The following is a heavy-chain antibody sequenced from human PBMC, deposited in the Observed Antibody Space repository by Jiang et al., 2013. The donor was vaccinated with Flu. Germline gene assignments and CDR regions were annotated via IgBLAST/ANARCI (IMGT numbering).Heavy chain of an antibody. Sequence: GLVKPSETLSLTCTVSGGSIDKFYWSWIRQSPGKGLEWLGYIYHNGNTNYNPSLKSRVTISIDTSRKQFSLKLTSVTAADTATYYCTVGTIDYSFYYGMDVWGIGTTVTVSP. CDR3: TVGTIDYSFYYGMDV. CDR2: IYHNGNT. D-gene: IGHD1-1*01. CDR1: GGSIDKFY. V-gene: IGHV4-59*01. J-gene: IGHJ6*04.